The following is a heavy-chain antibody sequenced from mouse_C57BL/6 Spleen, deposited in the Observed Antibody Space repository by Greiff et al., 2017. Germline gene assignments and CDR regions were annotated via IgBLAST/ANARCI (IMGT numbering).Heavy chain of an antibody. CDR3: ARGIYYDYDGVPAWFAY. Sequence: QVQLKESGAELARPGASVKMSCKASGYTFTSYTMHWVKQRPGQGLEWIGYINPSSGYTKYNQKFKDKATLTADKSSSTAYMQLSSLTSEDSAVYYCARGIYYDYDGVPAWFAYWGQGTLVTVSA. CDR1: GYTFTSYT. CDR2: INPSSGYT. V-gene: IGHV1-4*01. D-gene: IGHD2-4*01. J-gene: IGHJ3*01.